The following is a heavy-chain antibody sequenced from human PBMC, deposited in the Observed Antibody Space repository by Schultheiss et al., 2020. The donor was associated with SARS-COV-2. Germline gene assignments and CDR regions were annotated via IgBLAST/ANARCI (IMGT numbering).Heavy chain of an antibody. Sequence: GESLKISCAASGFTFSSYWMHWVRQAPGKGLVWVSRINSDGSSTSYADSVKGRFTISRDNAKNTLYLQMNSLRAEDTAVYYCARDQAPSGGSYWGSGRGMDVWGQGTTVTVLL. V-gene: IGHV3-74*01. J-gene: IGHJ6*02. CDR1: GFTFSSYW. CDR3: ARDQAPSGGSYWGSGRGMDV. D-gene: IGHD1-26*01. CDR2: INSDGSST.